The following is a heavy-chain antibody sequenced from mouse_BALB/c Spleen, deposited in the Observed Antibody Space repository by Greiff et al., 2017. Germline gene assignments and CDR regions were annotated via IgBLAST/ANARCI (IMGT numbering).Heavy chain of an antibody. J-gene: IGHJ4*01. CDR2: ISSGGSYT. Sequence: EVQLVESGGGLVKPGGSLKLSCAASGFTFSSYAMSWVRQTPEKRLEWVATISSGGSYTYYPDSVKGRFTISRDNAKNTLYLQMSSLRSEDTAMYYCARRDYYGSIYAMDYWGQGTSVTVSS. CDR1: GFTFSSYA. D-gene: IGHD1-1*01. CDR3: ARRDYYGSIYAMDY. V-gene: IGHV5-9-3*01.